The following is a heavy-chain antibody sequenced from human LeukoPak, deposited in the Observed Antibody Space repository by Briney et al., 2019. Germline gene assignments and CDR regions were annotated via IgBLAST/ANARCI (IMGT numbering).Heavy chain of an antibody. CDR1: GGSFSGYY. V-gene: IGHV4-34*01. D-gene: IGHD2-15*01. Sequence: SETLSLTCAVYGGSFSGYYWSWIRQPPGKGLEWIGEINHSGSTNYNPSLKSRVTISVDTSKNQFSLKLSSVTAADTAVYCCTYSPAFDYWGQGTLVTVSS. CDR2: INHSGST. CDR3: TYSPAFDY. J-gene: IGHJ4*02.